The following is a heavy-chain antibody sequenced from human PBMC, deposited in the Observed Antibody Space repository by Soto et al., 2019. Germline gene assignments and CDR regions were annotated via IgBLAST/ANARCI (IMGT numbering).Heavy chain of an antibody. Sequence: SETLSPTCTVSRASIYTYSWTWIRQPAGKGLQWVGHIYSSGSANYSPSLKSRVSMSVDSSKNQISLKLSSVTAADTAVYYCATIVGANDYWGQGTLVTVSS. D-gene: IGHD1-26*01. CDR2: IYSSGSA. CDR1: RASIYTYS. V-gene: IGHV4-4*07. J-gene: IGHJ4*02. CDR3: ATIVGANDY.